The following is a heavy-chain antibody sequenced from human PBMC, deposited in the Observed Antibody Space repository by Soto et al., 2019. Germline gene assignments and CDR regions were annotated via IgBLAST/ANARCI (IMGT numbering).Heavy chain of an antibody. Sequence: QLQLQESGPGLVKPSETLSLTCTVSGGSISSSSYYWGWIRQPPGKGLEWIGSIYYSGSTYYNPSLKSRVTISVDTSKNQFSLKLSSVTAADTAVYYCARGEPDGSSWYSFFYYGMDVWGQGTTVTVSS. V-gene: IGHV4-39*01. CDR2: IYYSGST. CDR3: ARGEPDGSSWYSFFYYGMDV. D-gene: IGHD6-13*01. CDR1: GGSISSSSYY. J-gene: IGHJ6*02.